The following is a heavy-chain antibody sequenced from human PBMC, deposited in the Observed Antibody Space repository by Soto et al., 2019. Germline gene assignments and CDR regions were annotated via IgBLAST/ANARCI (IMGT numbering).Heavy chain of an antibody. Sequence: ASVKISCKASGYTFTSYYMHWVRQAPGQGLEWMGIINPSGGSTSYAQKFQGRVTMTRDTSTSTVYMELSSLRSEDTAVYYCAREGMAPWFGMEVWGQGTKVTVSS. V-gene: IGHV1-46*01. CDR3: AREGMAPWFGMEV. J-gene: IGHJ6*02. CDR1: GYTFTSYY. CDR2: INPSGGST. D-gene: IGHD3-22*01.